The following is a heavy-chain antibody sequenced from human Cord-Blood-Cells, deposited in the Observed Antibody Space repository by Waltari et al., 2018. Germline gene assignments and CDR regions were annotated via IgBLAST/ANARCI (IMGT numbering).Heavy chain of an antibody. CDR3: ARLGGNFDY. Sequence: QLQLQESGPGLVKPSETLSLTCTVSGGSISSSSYYWGWIRQPPGKGLEGIGSIYYRGSTYYTPPLKSRVTISVDTSKNQFSLKLSSVTAADTAVYYCARLGGNFDYWGQGTLVTVSS. J-gene: IGHJ4*02. V-gene: IGHV4-39*01. D-gene: IGHD3-16*01. CDR2: IYYRGST. CDR1: GGSISSSSYY.